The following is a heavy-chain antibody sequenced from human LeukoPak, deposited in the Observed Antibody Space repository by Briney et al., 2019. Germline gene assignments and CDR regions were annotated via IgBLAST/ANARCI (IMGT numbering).Heavy chain of an antibody. Sequence: ASVKVSCKASGGTFSSYAISWVRQAPGQGLEWMGGIIPIFGTANYAQKLQGRVTITADESTSTAYMELSSLRSEDTAVYYCARASSSWYATFDYWGQGTLVTVSS. CDR1: GGTFSSYA. V-gene: IGHV1-69*01. CDR3: ARASSSWYATFDY. J-gene: IGHJ4*02. D-gene: IGHD6-13*01. CDR2: IIPIFGTA.